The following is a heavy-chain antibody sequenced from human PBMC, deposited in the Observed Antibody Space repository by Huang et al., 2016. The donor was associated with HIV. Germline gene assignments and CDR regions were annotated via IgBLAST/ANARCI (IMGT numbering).Heavy chain of an antibody. CDR2: GHPRGSV. Sequence: QVRLEQWGPNLLKPSDTLSLKCAVYGDSFSDYFWTLIRHSPVKGLGVTGEGHPRGSVTHNPSLRSRVSMSVDPSKNQIYLNLTSVSAADSAVYFCARPKMTAIPSDSSWSFFDFWGRGTPVTVSS. V-gene: IGHV4-34*01. CDR3: ARPKMTAIPSDSSWSFFDF. CDR1: GDSFSDYF. D-gene: IGHD3-3*01. J-gene: IGHJ4*02.